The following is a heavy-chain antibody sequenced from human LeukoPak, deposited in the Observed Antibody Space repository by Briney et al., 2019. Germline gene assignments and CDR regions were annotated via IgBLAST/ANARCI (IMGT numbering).Heavy chain of an antibody. D-gene: IGHD2-15*01. CDR1: DGSINSRGYY. Sequence: SETLSLTCTVSDGSINSRGYYWAWIRQPPGKGLEWIGSISIYYSGSTYYNPSLKSRVTISVDTSKSQFSLKLSSVTAADTAVYYCARVGSGGLFDYWGQGTLVTVSS. CDR3: ARVGSGGLFDY. V-gene: IGHV4-39*07. J-gene: IGHJ4*02. CDR2: ISIYYSGST.